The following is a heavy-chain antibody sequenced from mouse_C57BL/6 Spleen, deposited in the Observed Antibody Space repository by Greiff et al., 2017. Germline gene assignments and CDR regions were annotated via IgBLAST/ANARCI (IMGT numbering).Heavy chain of an antibody. J-gene: IGHJ1*03. CDR1: GYTFTSYW. CDR2: IDPSDSYT. D-gene: IGHD1-1*01. V-gene: IGHV1-50*01. Sequence: QVQLQQPGAELVKPGASVKLSCKASGYTFTSYWMQWVKQRPGQGLEWIGEIDPSDSYTNYNQKFKGKATLTVDTSSSTAYMQLSSLTSEDSAVYYCARDLPDYYGSKDWYFDVWGTGTTVTVSS. CDR3: ARDLPDYYGSKDWYFDV.